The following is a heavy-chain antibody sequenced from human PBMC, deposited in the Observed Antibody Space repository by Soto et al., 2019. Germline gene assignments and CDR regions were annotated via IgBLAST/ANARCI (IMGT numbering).Heavy chain of an antibody. CDR3: ACIVVVPAAMGYYYYGMDV. CDR1: GGTFSSYA. CDR2: IIPIFGTA. Sequence: QVQLVQSGAEVKKPGSSVKVSCKASGGTFSSYAISWVRQAPGQGLEWMGGIIPIFGTANYAQKFQGGVTITADESTSTAYMELSSLRSEDTAVYYCACIVVVPAAMGYYYYGMDVWGQGTTVTVSS. V-gene: IGHV1-69*01. D-gene: IGHD2-2*01. J-gene: IGHJ6*02.